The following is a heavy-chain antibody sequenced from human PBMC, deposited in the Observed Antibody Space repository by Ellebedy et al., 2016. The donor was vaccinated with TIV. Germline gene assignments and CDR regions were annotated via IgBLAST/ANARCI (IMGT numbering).Heavy chain of an antibody. J-gene: IGHJ4*02. D-gene: IGHD3-9*01. V-gene: IGHV6-1*01. Sequence: SETLSLXXAVSGDTISSDTAAWDWIRRPPSGGLEWLGRTYYRSKWYSFYASAVKSRITINPDPSNNRFSLQLHSMIPEDTAVYYCARVNDILTGSPFDFWGQGTQVTVSS. CDR1: GDTISSDTAA. CDR3: ARVNDILTGSPFDF. CDR2: TYYRSKWYS.